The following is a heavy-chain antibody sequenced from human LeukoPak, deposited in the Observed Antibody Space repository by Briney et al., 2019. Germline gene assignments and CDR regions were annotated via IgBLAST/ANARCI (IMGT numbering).Heavy chain of an antibody. D-gene: IGHD3-22*01. V-gene: IGHV3-66*02. CDR3: ARGGESGYPYYYYYYYMDV. Sequence: GGSLRLSCAASGFTVSSNYMSWVRQAPGKGLEWVSVIYSGGSTYYADSVKGRFTISRDNSKNTLYLQMNSLRAGDTAVYYCARGGESGYPYYYYYYYMDVWGKGTTVTVSS. J-gene: IGHJ6*03. CDR2: IYSGGST. CDR1: GFTVSSNY.